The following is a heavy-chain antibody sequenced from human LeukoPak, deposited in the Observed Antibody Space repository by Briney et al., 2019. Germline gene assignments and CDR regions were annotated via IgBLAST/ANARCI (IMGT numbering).Heavy chain of an antibody. V-gene: IGHV4-38-2*02. J-gene: IGHJ4*02. CDR1: GYSISKGYY. Sequence: SETLSLTCTVSGYSISKGYYWGWIRQPPGKGLEWIGSIYHSGSTNYNPSLKSRVTISVDTSKNQFSLKLSSVTAADTAVYYCARGRLWFGEFLDYWGQGTLVTVSS. CDR3: ARGRLWFGEFLDY. D-gene: IGHD3-10*01. CDR2: IYHSGST.